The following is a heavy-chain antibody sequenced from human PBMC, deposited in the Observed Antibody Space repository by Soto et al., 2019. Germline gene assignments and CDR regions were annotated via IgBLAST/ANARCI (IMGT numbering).Heavy chain of an antibody. CDR3: ARDYYGAGSQYYYYGMEV. CDR2: IYHSGGA. CDR1: GDSITSGGYY. D-gene: IGHD3-10*01. J-gene: IGHJ6*02. V-gene: IGHV4-31*03. Sequence: SETLSLTCTVSGDSITSGGYYWSWLRQPPGKGLEWIGYIYHSGGASYNPSLRGRAVISIDTSKNQFSLRLNAVAAADTATYYCARDYYGAGSQYYYYGMEVWGQGTTVTVSS.